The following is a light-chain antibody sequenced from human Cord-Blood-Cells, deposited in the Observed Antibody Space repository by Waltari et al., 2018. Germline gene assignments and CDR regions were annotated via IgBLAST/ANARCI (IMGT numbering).Light chain of an antibody. J-gene: IGLJ1*01. CDR2: GKN. V-gene: IGLV3-19*01. CDR3: NSRDSSGNHYV. CDR1: TLRSNY. Sequence: SSELTQDPAVYVALGQTVRIKCQGDTLRSNYASWYQQTPGQAPVLVIYGKNNRPSGIPDRFSGSSSGNTASLTITGAQAEDDADYYCNSRDSSGNHYVFGTGTKVTVL.